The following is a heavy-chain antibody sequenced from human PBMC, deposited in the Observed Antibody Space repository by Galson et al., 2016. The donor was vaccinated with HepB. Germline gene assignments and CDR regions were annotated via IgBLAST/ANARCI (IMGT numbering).Heavy chain of an antibody. D-gene: IGHD6-13*01. J-gene: IGHJ4*02. V-gene: IGHV3-23*01. CDR2: LSITVSST. CDR1: GFTFSSYA. Sequence: SLRLSCAASGFTFSSYAMSWVRQAPGKGLEWVSALSITVSSTYYAASVKGRFTISRDNSKNTLYLQMNALRSENTAIYYCAKRIGAGGQFDYWGQGTLVTVSS. CDR3: AKRIGAGGQFDY.